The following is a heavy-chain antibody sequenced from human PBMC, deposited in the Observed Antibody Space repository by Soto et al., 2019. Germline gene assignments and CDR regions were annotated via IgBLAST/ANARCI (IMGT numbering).Heavy chain of an antibody. J-gene: IGHJ3*02. D-gene: IGHD6-25*01. Sequence: GGSLRLSCAVSGFAVSDNYMSWVRQAPGKGLEWVSVIYRGVATHYADSVKGRFTISRDDSKNTVFLQMNSLRAEDTTVYYCERDRSDSTRADSFDIWGQGTMVTVSS. V-gene: IGHV3-53*01. CDR3: ERDRSDSTRADSFDI. CDR1: GFAVSDNY. CDR2: IYRGVAT.